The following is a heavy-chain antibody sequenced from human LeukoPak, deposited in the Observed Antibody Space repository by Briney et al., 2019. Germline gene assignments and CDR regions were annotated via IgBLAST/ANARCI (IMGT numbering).Heavy chain of an antibody. V-gene: IGHV1-69*13. J-gene: IGHJ4*02. D-gene: IGHD3-10*01. CDR1: GGTFSSYA. CDR3: AREVTMVRGVIINYFDY. CDR2: LIPIFGTA. Sequence: SVKVSCKASGGTFSSYAISWVRQAPGQGLEWMGGLIPIFGTANYAQKFQGRVTITADESTSTAYMELSSLRSEDTAVYYCAREVTMVRGVIINYFDYWGQGTLVTVSS.